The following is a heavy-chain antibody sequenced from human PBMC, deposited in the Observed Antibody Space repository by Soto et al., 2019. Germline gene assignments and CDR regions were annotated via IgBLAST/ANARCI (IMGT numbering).Heavy chain of an antibody. CDR1: GGSISSSSYY. J-gene: IGHJ4*02. CDR2: IYYSGST. Sequence: PSETLSLTCTVSGGSISSSSYYWGWIRQPPGKGLEWIGSIYYSGSTYYKPSLKSRVTISVDTSKNQLSLKLSSVTAADTAVYYCARTTYYYDSSGSRTDYWGQGTLVTVSS. CDR3: ARTTYYYDSSGSRTDY. V-gene: IGHV4-39*07. D-gene: IGHD3-22*01.